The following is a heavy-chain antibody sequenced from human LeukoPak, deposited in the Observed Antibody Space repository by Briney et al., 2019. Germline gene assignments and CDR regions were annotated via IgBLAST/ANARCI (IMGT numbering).Heavy chain of an antibody. Sequence: PSETLSLTCAVYGGSFSGYYWSWIRQPPGKGLEWIGEINHSGSTNYNPSLKSRVTISVDTSKNQFSLKLSSVTAADTAVYYCARGLGEDSSGWYWYNWFDPWRQGTLVTVSS. D-gene: IGHD6-19*01. CDR1: GGSFSGYY. J-gene: IGHJ5*02. CDR2: INHSGST. V-gene: IGHV4-34*01. CDR3: ARGLGEDSSGWYWYNWFDP.